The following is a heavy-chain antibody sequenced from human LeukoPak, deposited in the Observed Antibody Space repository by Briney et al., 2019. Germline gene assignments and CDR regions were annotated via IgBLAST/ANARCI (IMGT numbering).Heavy chain of an antibody. D-gene: IGHD6-19*01. Sequence: GGSLRLSCTGSGFSLEHFAMSWVRQAPGKGLEWVSAMSNIDEAYYSDSVKGRFTLSRDNSKNTLSLQMNSLRDEDTAVYYCAKDHPSSGWPAFESWGQGTLVTVSS. J-gene: IGHJ4*02. V-gene: IGHV3-23*01. CDR1: GFSLEHFA. CDR3: AKDHPSSGWPAFES. CDR2: MSNIDEA.